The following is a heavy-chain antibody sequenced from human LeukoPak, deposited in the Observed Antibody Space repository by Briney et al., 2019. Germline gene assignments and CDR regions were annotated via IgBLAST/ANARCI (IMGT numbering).Heavy chain of an antibody. D-gene: IGHD6-19*01. Sequence: SETLSLTCSVSGGSINSYYCNWYRQSPGKRLEWIGYIYHSESTKYNPPLKSRVSISADTSKNQFSLRLTSVTAADTAIYYCVTGSGWLPDYWGQGTLVTASS. J-gene: IGHJ4*02. CDR3: VTGSGWLPDY. V-gene: IGHV4-59*01. CDR2: IYHSEST. CDR1: GGSINSYY.